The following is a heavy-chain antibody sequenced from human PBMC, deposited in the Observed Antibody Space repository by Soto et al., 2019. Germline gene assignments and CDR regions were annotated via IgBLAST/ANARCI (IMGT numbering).Heavy chain of an antibody. CDR3: ARGWEIFGVVKGNWFDP. CDR1: GGSISSGGYY. D-gene: IGHD3-3*01. Sequence: QVQLQESGPGLVKPSQTLSLTCTVSGGSISSGGYYWSWIRQHPGKGLERIGYIYYSGSTYYNPSLKSLVTIAVDTSKNQFSLKLSSVTAADTAVYYCARGWEIFGVVKGNWFDPWGQGTLVTVSS. J-gene: IGHJ5*02. V-gene: IGHV4-31*01. CDR2: IYYSGST.